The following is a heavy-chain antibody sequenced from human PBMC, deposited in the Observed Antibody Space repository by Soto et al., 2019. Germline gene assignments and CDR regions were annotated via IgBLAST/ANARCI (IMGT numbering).Heavy chain of an antibody. CDR2: ISSSSSTI. CDR3: ARKTVTTAIDY. J-gene: IGHJ4*02. D-gene: IGHD4-17*01. CDR1: GFTFSSYS. Sequence: GGSLRLSCAASGFTFSSYSMNWVRQAPGKGLEWVSYISSSSSTIYYADSVKGRFTISRDNAKNSLYLQMNSLRAEDTAVYYCARKTVTTAIDYWGQGTLVTVSS. V-gene: IGHV3-48*01.